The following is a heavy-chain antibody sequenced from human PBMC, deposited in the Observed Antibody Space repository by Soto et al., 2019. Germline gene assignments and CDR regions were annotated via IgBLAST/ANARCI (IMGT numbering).Heavy chain of an antibody. CDR3: AKLGGTVTKQYWYDP. D-gene: IGHD4-17*01. CDR2: ISGSGGST. V-gene: IGHV3-23*01. Sequence: GGSLRLSCAASGFTFSSYAMSWVRLAPGKGLEWVSAISGSGGSTYYADSVKGRFTISRDNSKNTLYLQMNSLRAEDTAVYYCAKLGGTVTKQYWYDPWGQGTLVIVSS. CDR1: GFTFSSYA. J-gene: IGHJ5*02.